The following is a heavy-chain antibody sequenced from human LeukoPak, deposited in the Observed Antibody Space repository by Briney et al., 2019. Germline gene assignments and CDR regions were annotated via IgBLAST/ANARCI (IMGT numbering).Heavy chain of an antibody. J-gene: IGHJ4*02. Sequence: GGSLRLSCAASGFTFSSYAMSWVRQAPGKGLEWVSTISDSGGSTYYADSVKGRFTISRDNSKNTLYLQMNSLRAEDTAVHYCAKHLYDFWSGFDYWGQGTLVIVSS. CDR2: ISDSGGST. D-gene: IGHD3-3*01. CDR1: GFTFSSYA. V-gene: IGHV3-23*01. CDR3: AKHLYDFWSGFDY.